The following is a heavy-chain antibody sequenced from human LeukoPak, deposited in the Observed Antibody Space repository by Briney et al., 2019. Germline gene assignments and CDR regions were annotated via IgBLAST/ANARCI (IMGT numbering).Heavy chain of an antibody. CDR1: GGTFSSYA. CDR2: IIPIFGTA. CDR3: ARDFCSTSCNLGY. J-gene: IGHJ4*02. D-gene: IGHD2-2*01. Sequence: SMKVSCKASGGTFSSYAISWVRQAPGQGLEWMGGIIPIFGTANYAQKFQGRVTITADESTSTAYMELSSLRSEDTAVYYCARDFCSTSCNLGYWGQGTLVTVSS. V-gene: IGHV1-69*13.